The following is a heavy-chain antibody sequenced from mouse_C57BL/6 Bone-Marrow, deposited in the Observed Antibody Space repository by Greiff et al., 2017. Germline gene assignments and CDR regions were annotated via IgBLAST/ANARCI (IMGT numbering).Heavy chain of an antibody. Sequence: QVQLQQPGAELVKPGASVKLSCKASGYTFTSYWMHWVKQRPGQGLEWIGMIHPNSGSTNYNEKFKSKDTLTVDKSSSTAYMQLSSLTSEDTAVYYCARSLLLRDYWGQGTTLTVSS. V-gene: IGHV1-64*01. CDR2: IHPNSGST. D-gene: IGHD1-1*01. CDR1: GYTFTSYW. J-gene: IGHJ2*01. CDR3: ARSLLLRDY.